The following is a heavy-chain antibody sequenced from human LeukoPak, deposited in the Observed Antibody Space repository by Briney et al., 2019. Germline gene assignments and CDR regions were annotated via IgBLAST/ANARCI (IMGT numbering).Heavy chain of an antibody. CDR1: GYTFTSCD. CDR3: TRGSSGRRDN. J-gene: IGHJ4*02. CDR2: MNPNSGNT. Sequence: ASVKVACKASGYTFTSCDINWVRQTTGQGLEWMGWMNPNSGNTGYGQSFQGRITMTRDISIGTAYMELSNLTSEDTAIYYCTRGSSGRRDNWGQGTLVTVSA. D-gene: IGHD6-19*01. V-gene: IGHV1-8*01.